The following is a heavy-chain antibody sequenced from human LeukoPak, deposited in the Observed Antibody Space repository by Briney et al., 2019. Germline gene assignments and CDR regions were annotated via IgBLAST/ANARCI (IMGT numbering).Heavy chain of an antibody. Sequence: ASVKVSCKASGYTFTGYYMHWVRQAPGQGLEWMGWINPNSGGTNYAQKFQGRVTMTRDTSISTAYVELSRLRSDDTAVYYCARDLRYCSSTSCYSHGYWGQGTLVTVSS. D-gene: IGHD2-2*01. CDR2: INPNSGGT. V-gene: IGHV1-2*02. CDR1: GYTFTGYY. CDR3: ARDLRYCSSTSCYSHGY. J-gene: IGHJ4*02.